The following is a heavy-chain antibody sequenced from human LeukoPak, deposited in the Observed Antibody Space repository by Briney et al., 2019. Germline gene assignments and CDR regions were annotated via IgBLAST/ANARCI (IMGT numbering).Heavy chain of an antibody. Sequence: GGSLRLSCAASGFTFSNYYMSWVRQAPGKGLEWVSSITGSGRGTYYADSVKGRFSVSRDNSQNTVFLHMNSLRADDTALYYCSKDPNGDYVGAFDMWGPGTMVTVSS. CDR1: GFTFSNYY. CDR2: ITGSGRGT. J-gene: IGHJ3*02. CDR3: SKDPNGDYVGAFDM. V-gene: IGHV3-23*01. D-gene: IGHD4-17*01.